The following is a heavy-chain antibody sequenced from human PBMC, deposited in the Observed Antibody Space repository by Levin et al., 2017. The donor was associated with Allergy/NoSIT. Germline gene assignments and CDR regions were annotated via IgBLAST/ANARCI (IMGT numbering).Heavy chain of an antibody. J-gene: IGHJ4*02. D-gene: IGHD6-13*01. V-gene: IGHV3-23*01. CDR1: GFTFSSYA. CDR3: AKEEGSSWYEDY. CDR2: ISGSGGST. Sequence: GESLKISCAASGFTFSSYAMSWVRQAPGKGLEWVSAISGSGGSTYYADSVKGRFTISRDNSKNTLYLQMNSLRAEDTAVYYCAKEEGSSWYEDYWGQGTLVTVSS.